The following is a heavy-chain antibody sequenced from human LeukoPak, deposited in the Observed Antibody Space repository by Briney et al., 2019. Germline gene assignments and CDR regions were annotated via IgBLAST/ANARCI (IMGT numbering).Heavy chain of an antibody. V-gene: IGHV3-23*01. D-gene: IGHD3-9*01. CDR2: ISGSGGST. CDR1: GFTFSSYA. Sequence: PGGSLRLSCAASGFTFSSYAMSWVRQAPGKGLEWVSAISGSGGSTYYADSVKGRFTISRDNSKNTLYLQMNSLRAEDTAVYYCAKLGDILTGKALDYWGQGTLVTVSS. J-gene: IGHJ4*02. CDR3: AKLGDILTGKALDY.